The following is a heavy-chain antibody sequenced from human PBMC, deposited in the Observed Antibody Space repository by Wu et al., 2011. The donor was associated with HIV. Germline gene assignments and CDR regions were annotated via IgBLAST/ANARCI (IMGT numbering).Heavy chain of an antibody. D-gene: IGHD3-3*01. CDR3: ARRSGDFWSGYQLEYFQH. V-gene: IGHV1-18*01. Sequence: QVQLVQSGAEVKKPGASVKVSCKASGYTSTSYGINWVRQAPAQGLEWMGWIIPYNGDTNYAHNLQGRVTMTTDTSTSTAYMELRSLRSDDTAVYYCARRSGDFWSGYQLEYFQHWGQGTLVTVSS. CDR2: IIPYNGDT. J-gene: IGHJ1*01. CDR1: GYTSTSYG.